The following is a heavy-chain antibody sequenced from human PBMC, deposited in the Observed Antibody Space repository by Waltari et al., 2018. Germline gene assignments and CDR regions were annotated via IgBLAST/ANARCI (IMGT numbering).Heavy chain of an antibody. Sequence: EVQLVESGGVVVQPGGSLRLSCAASGFTFDDYTMHWVRQAPGKGLEWVSLISWDGGSTYYADSVKGRFTISRDNSKTSLYLQMNSLRTEDTALYYCAKGPDGDYDSFDYWGQGTLVTVSS. D-gene: IGHD4-17*01. J-gene: IGHJ4*02. CDR2: ISWDGGST. V-gene: IGHV3-43*01. CDR1: GFTFDDYT. CDR3: AKGPDGDYDSFDY.